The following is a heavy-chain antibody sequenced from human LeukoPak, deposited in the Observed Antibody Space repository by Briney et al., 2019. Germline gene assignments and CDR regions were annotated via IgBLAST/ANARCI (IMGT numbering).Heavy chain of an antibody. V-gene: IGHV3-23*01. CDR1: GFTFSIYA. D-gene: IGHD1-1*01. Sequence: GGSLRLSCAASGFTFSIYAMSRVRQAPGKGLEWVSAISGSGGSTYYADSVKGRFTISRDNSKTTLFLQMNSLRAEDTGVYYCARQLGYCDSGSCYFEYWGQGTLVTVSS. CDR3: ARQLGYCDSGSCYFEY. J-gene: IGHJ4*02. CDR2: ISGSGGST.